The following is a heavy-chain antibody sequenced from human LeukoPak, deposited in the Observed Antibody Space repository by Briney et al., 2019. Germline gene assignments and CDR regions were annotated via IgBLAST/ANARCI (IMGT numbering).Heavy chain of an antibody. CDR3: ARTPKGEMATIVDY. V-gene: IGHV4-31*03. D-gene: IGHD5-24*01. J-gene: IGHJ4*02. Sequence: SETLSLTCTVSGVSISSGGYYWSWIRQHPGKGLEWIGYIYYSGSTYYNPSLKSRVTISVDTSKNQFSLKLSSVTAADTAVYYCARTPKGEMATIVDYWGQGTLVTVSS. CDR1: GVSISSGGYY. CDR2: IYYSGST.